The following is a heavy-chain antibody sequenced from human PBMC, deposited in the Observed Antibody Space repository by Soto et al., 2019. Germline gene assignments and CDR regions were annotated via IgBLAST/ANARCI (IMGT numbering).Heavy chain of an antibody. D-gene: IGHD6-19*01. CDR2: IYSGGST. CDR3: ARDHGSGWYRY. J-gene: IGHJ4*02. Sequence: GGSLRLSCAASWFTVGSNYMSWVRQAPRKGLEWVSVIYSGGSTYYADSVKGRFTISRDNSKNTLYLQMNSLRAEDTAVYYCARDHGSGWYRYWGQGTLVTVSS. CDR1: WFTVGSNY. V-gene: IGHV3-53*01.